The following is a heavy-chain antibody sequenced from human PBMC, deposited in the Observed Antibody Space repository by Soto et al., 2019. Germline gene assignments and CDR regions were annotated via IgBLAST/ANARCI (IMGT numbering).Heavy chain of an antibody. CDR3: ARHDRGYSYGYLAYRAYYYGMDV. D-gene: IGHD5-18*01. V-gene: IGHV5-51*01. J-gene: IGHJ6*02. Sequence: PGESLKISCKGSGYSFTSYWIGWVRQMPGKGLEWMGIIYPGDSDTRYSPSFQGQVTISADKSISTAYLQWSSLKASDTAMYYCARHDRGYSYGYLAYRAYYYGMDVWGQGTTVTVSS. CDR2: IYPGDSDT. CDR1: GYSFTSYW.